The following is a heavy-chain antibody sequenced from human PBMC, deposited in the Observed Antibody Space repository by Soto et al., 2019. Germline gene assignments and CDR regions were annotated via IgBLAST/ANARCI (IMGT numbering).Heavy chain of an antibody. V-gene: IGHV1-69*01. CDR1: GGTFSSYA. CDR2: IIPIFFTA. J-gene: IGHJ6*02. CDR3: ASPHPHSSGWYGFYYGMDV. Sequence: ASVKVSCNASGGTFSSYAISWVRQAPGQWLEWMGGIIPIFFTANYAQKFQGRVTITADESTSTAYMELSSLRSEDTAVYYCASPHPHSSGWYGFYYGMDVWGQGTTVTSP. D-gene: IGHD6-19*01.